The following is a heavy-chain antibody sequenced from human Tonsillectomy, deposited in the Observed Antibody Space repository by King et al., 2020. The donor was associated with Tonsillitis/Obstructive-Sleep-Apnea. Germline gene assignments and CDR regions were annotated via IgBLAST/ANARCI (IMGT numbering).Heavy chain of an antibody. J-gene: IGHJ3*02. V-gene: IGHV3-49*04. CDR1: GFTFGDYA. CDR3: TRGYRPYAFDM. D-gene: IGHD2-15*01. Sequence: VQLVESGGGLVQPGRSLRLSCTASGFTFGDYAMSWVRQAPGKGLEWVGFIRSKAYGGTTEYAASVKGRFTISRDDSKRIAYMQMNSLKTEDTAVYYCTRGYRPYAFDMWGQGTMVTVSS. CDR2: IRSKAYGGTT.